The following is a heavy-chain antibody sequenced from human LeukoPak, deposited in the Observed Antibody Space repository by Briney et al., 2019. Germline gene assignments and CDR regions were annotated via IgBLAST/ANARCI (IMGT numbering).Heavy chain of an antibody. CDR2: MNPISGDT. Sequence: ASVKVSCKASGYTFTSYDVNWVRQATGQGLEWMGWMNPISGDTGYALKFQGRVTMSRNTSISTAYMELGSLRSEDTAVYYCARDLRGYYDSSGPGGFDYWGQGTLVTVSS. J-gene: IGHJ4*02. V-gene: IGHV1-8*01. CDR1: GYTFTSYD. CDR3: ARDLRGYYDSSGPGGFDY. D-gene: IGHD3-22*01.